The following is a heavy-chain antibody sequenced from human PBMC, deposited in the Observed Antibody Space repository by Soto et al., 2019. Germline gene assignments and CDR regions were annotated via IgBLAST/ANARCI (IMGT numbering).Heavy chain of an antibody. D-gene: IGHD3-10*01. J-gene: IGHJ6*02. CDR2: ISSDGSDK. V-gene: IGHV3-30*09. CDR3: ARDRQYGAGFIDV. CDR1: GFTFSSYA. Sequence: GGSLRLSCAASGFTFSSYAMHCVLQSPGNWLEWVAVISSDGSDKYYADSVKGRFAISRDNSKNTLYVQLNRMRAEDTALYYCARDRQYGAGFIDVWGQGTTVTVSS.